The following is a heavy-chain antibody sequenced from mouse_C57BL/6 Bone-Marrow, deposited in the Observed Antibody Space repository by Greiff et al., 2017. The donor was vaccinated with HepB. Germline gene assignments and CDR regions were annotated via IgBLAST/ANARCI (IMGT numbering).Heavy chain of an antibody. CDR1: GFTFSDYG. J-gene: IGHJ2*01. CDR2: ISSGSSTI. V-gene: IGHV5-17*01. CDR3: ARDGYYLYYFDY. D-gene: IGHD2-3*01. Sequence: ELQRVESGGGLVKPGGSLKLSCAASGFTFSDYGMHWVRQAPEKGLEWVAYISSGSSTIYYADTVKGRFTISRDNAKNTLFLQMTSLRSEDTAMYYCARDGYYLYYFDYWGQGTTLTVSS.